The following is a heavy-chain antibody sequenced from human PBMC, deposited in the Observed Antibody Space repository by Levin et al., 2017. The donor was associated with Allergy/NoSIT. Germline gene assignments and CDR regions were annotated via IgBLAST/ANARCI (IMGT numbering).Heavy chain of an antibody. Sequence: SGPTLVKPTQTLTLTCTFSGFSLSTSGVGVGWIRQPPGKALEWLALIYWDDDKRYSPSLKSRLTITKDTSKNQVVLTMTNMDPVDTATYYCAHSGPVFSYGYWDYFDHWGQGTLVTVSS. CDR3: AHSGPVFSYGYWDYFDH. CDR2: IYWDDDK. CDR1: GFSLSTSGVG. V-gene: IGHV2-5*02. J-gene: IGHJ4*02. D-gene: IGHD5-18*01.